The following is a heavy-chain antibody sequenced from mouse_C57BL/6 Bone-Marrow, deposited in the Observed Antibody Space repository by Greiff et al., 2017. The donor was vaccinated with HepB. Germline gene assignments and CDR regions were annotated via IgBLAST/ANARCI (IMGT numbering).Heavy chain of an antibody. CDR3: AREIPWLPYYYAMDY. CDR1: GFSLTSYA. Sequence: VNLMESGPGLVAPSQSLSITCTVSGFSLTSYAISWVRQPPGKGLEWLGVIWTGGGTNYNSALKSRLSISTDNSKSQVFLKMNSLQTDDTARYYCAREIPWLPYYYAMDYWGQGTSVTVSS. D-gene: IGHD2-2*01. J-gene: IGHJ4*01. V-gene: IGHV2-9-1*01. CDR2: IWTGGGT.